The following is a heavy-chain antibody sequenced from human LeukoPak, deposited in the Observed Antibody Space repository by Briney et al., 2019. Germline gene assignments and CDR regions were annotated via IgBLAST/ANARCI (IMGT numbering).Heavy chain of an antibody. Sequence: PGGSLRLSCAASGFTFRSYDMHWVRQAPGKGLEWVAVVWYDESNKYYVDSVKGRFTISRDNSKNTLYLQMNSLRVEDTALYYCAREDSSGAFDIWGQGTMVTASS. CDR1: GFTFRSYD. CDR3: AREDSSGAFDI. V-gene: IGHV3-33*01. CDR2: VWYDESNK. D-gene: IGHD3-22*01. J-gene: IGHJ3*02.